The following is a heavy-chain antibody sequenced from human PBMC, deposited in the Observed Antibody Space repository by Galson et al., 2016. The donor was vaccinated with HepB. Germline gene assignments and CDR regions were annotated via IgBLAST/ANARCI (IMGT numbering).Heavy chain of an antibody. CDR3: TRTGLGDFDY. CDR2: TRNRARSYTT. V-gene: IGHV3-72*01. CDR1: GFILRDYY. J-gene: IGHJ4*02. Sequence: SLRLSCAASGFILRDYYMDWVRQAPGKGLVWVGRTRNRARSYTTDYVASVKGRFTISRDNSKSSVYLHMNGLKPEDTAIYYCTRTGLGDFDYWGRGTLVTVSS.